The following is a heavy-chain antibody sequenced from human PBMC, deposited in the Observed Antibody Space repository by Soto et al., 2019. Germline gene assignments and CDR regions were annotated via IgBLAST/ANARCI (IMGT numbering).Heavy chain of an antibody. V-gene: IGHV4-31*03. J-gene: IGHJ6*02. CDR3: ARVDITMVRGVTRYYYYGMDV. D-gene: IGHD3-10*01. CDR1: GGSISSGGYY. CDR2: IYYSGST. Sequence: QVQLQESGPGLVKPSQTLSLTCTVSGGSISSGGYYWSWIRQHPGKGLEWIGYIYYSGSTYYNPSLKSRVTISVDTSKNQFSLKLSSVTAADTAVYYCARVDITMVRGVTRYYYYGMDVWGQGTTVTVSS.